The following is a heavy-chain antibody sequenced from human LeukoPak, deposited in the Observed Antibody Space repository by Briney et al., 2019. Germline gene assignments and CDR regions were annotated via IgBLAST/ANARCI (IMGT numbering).Heavy chain of an antibody. J-gene: IGHJ4*02. Sequence: GGSLRLSCAASGFTFSSYAMHWVRQAPGKGLEWVAVISYDGSNKYCADSVKGRFTISRDNSKNTLYLQMNSLRAEDTAVYYCARGERYYYDSSGYYYEGYFDYWGQGTLVTVSS. CDR2: ISYDGSNK. V-gene: IGHV3-30*04. CDR1: GFTFSSYA. D-gene: IGHD3-22*01. CDR3: ARGERYYYDSSGYYYEGYFDY.